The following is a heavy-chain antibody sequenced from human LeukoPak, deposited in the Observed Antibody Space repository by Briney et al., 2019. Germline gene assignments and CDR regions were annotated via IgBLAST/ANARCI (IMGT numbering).Heavy chain of an antibody. CDR1: GYTFVNYG. CDR2: ISIYSGNA. V-gene: IGHV1-18*01. J-gene: IGHJ4*02. CDR3: ARGRSGGTTWARNPTSTYYLDY. D-gene: IGHD1-26*01. Sequence: ASVKVSCKASGYTFVNYGIIWVRQSPGQGLEWMGWISIYSGNAKYAPKFQGRVTMTRDTSTNTAYMELGSLRSDDTAVYYCARGRSGGTTWARNPTSTYYLDYWGQGTLVTVSS.